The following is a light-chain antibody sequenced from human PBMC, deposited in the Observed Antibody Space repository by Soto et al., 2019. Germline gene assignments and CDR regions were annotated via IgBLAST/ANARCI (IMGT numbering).Light chain of an antibody. Sequence: QSVLTQPASVSGSPGQSITISCTGTSSDVGGYNYVSWYQQHPGKAPKLIIYDVSNRPSGVSNRFSGSKSGNTASLTISGLQVEDEADYYCSSYTRSDTGVFGGGTKLTVL. V-gene: IGLV2-14*01. CDR1: SSDVGGYNY. CDR3: SSYTRSDTGV. J-gene: IGLJ2*01. CDR2: DVS.